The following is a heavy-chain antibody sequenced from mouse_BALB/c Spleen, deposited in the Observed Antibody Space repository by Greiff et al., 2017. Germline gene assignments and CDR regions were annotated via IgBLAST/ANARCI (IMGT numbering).Heavy chain of an antibody. CDR3: ARSAYYRYAMDY. V-gene: IGHV5-17*02. D-gene: IGHD2-14*01. Sequence: EVQRVESGGGLVQPGGSRKLSCAASGFTFSSFGMHWVRQAPEKGLEWVAYISSGSSTIYYADTVKGRFTISRDNPKNTLFLQMTSLRSEDTAMYYCARSAYYRYAMDYWGQGTSVTVSS. J-gene: IGHJ4*01. CDR2: ISSGSSTI. CDR1: GFTFSSFG.